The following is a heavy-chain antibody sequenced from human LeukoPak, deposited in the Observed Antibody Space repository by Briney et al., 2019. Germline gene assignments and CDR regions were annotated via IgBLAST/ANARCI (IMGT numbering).Heavy chain of an antibody. Sequence: PSETLSLTCAVYGGSFSGYYWSWIRQPPGKGLEWVSGINWNGGSTGYADSVKGRFTISRDNAKNSLYLQMNSLRAEDTALYYCARVDGSWYSVAPYYYYYMDVWGKGTTVTVSS. J-gene: IGHJ6*03. CDR3: ARVDGSWYSVAPYYYYYMDV. CDR1: GGSFSGYY. CDR2: INWNGGST. V-gene: IGHV3-20*04. D-gene: IGHD6-13*01.